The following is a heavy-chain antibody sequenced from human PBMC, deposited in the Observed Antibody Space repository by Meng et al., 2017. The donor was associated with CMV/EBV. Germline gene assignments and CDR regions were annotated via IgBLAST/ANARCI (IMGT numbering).Heavy chain of an antibody. D-gene: IGHD6-13*01. CDR2: INHSGST. CDR3: AGGIAAAGTRYFDY. CDR1: GGSFGGYY. J-gene: IGHJ4*02. V-gene: IGHV4-34*01. Sequence: QVCVQQSRAGMFKPSASLSLTRAVYGGSFGGYYWSWIRQPPGKGLEWIGEINHSGSTNYNPSLKSRVTISVDTSKNQFSLKLSSVTAADTAVYYCAGGIAAAGTRYFDYWGQGTLVTVSS.